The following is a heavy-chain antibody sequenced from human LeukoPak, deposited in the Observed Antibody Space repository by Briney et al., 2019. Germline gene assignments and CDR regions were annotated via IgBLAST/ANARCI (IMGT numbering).Heavy chain of an antibody. CDR1: GGSISSSSYY. V-gene: IGHV4-39*02. CDR3: ARDLGDGYIDY. CDR2: IYYSGST. D-gene: IGHD5-24*01. J-gene: IGHJ4*02. Sequence: SETLSLTCTVSGGSISSSSYYWGWIRQPPGKGLEWIGSIYYSGSTYYNPSLKSRVTISVDTSKNQFSLKLSSVTAADTAVYYCARDLGDGYIDYWGQGTLVTVSS.